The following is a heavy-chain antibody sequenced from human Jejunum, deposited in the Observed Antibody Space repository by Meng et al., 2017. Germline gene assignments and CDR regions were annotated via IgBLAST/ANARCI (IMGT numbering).Heavy chain of an antibody. CDR2: ISSSGTII. Sequence: VQLVESGGGLVKPGGSLRLSCAASGFTFSDYYMSWIRQAPGKGLEWVSYISSSGTIIYYADSVKGRFSISRDNGKNSLNLQMNGLRVDDTAVYFCARGSGNYAGWFDPWGQGTLVTASS. CDR1: GFTFSDYY. D-gene: IGHD1-26*01. CDR3: ARGSGNYAGWFDP. V-gene: IGHV3-11*04. J-gene: IGHJ5*02.